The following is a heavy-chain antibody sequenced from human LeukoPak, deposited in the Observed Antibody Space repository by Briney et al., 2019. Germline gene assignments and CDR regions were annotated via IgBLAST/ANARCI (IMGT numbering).Heavy chain of an antibody. J-gene: IGHJ4*02. Sequence: GASVKVSCKASGYTFTSCGVSWVRQAPGQGLEWMGWISASNGNTNFAQKLQGRVTLTTDTSTSTAYMELRSLTSDDTAVYYCARYPLSYSSNWHYYFDYWGQGTLLTVSS. D-gene: IGHD6-13*01. CDR1: GYTFTSCG. CDR3: ARYPLSYSSNWHYYFDY. V-gene: IGHV1-18*01. CDR2: ISASNGNT.